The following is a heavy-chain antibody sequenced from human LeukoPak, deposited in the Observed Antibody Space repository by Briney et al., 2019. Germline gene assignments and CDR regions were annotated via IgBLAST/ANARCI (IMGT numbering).Heavy chain of an antibody. D-gene: IGHD3-22*01. J-gene: IGHJ4*02. V-gene: IGHV3-23*01. CDR2: ISGTSGRT. Sequence: GGSLRLSCAASGFTFSSYAMIWVRQAPGKGLQWVSSISGTSGRTEYADSVKGRFTISRDNSKDTLYLQMNSLRAEDTAVYYCAKRDSSGSYPYYFDYWGQGTLVTVSS. CDR3: AKRDSSGSYPYYFDY. CDR1: GFTFSSYA.